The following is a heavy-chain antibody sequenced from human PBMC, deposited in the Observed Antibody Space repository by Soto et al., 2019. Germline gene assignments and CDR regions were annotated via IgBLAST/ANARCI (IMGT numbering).Heavy chain of an antibody. J-gene: IGHJ3*02. CDR1: GYNFINYG. CDR3: ASFVVVTSAHLDI. D-gene: IGHD2-21*02. V-gene: IGHV1-18*01. CDR2: ISVYKGNT. Sequence: VSCKASGYNFINYGISWVRQAPGQGLEWMGWISVYKGNTNYAQKLQGRVSMTTDTSTSTAYMELSSLRSEDTAVYYCASFVVVTSAHLDIWGQGTMVTVSS.